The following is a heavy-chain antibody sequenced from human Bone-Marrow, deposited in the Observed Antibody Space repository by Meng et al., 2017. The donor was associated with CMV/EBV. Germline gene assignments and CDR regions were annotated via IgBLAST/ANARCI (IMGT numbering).Heavy chain of an antibody. D-gene: IGHD3-3*01. Sequence: ASVKVSCKASGYTFTGYYMHWVRQAPGQGLEWMGWINPNSGGTNYAQKFRGRVTMTRDTSISTAYMELSRLRSDDTAVYYCARDPIFGVVPANWFDPWGQGPLVTVSS. J-gene: IGHJ5*02. CDR3: ARDPIFGVVPANWFDP. CDR1: GYTFTGYY. V-gene: IGHV1-2*02. CDR2: INPNSGGT.